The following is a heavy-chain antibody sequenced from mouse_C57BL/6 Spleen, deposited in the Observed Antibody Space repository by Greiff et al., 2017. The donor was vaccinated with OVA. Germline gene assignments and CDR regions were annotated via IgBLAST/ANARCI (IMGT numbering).Heavy chain of an antibody. Sequence: QVQLQQPGAELVKPGASVKMSCKASGYTFTSYWITWVKQRPGQGLEWIGDIYPGSGSTNYNEKFKSKATLTVDTSSSTAYMQLSSLTSEDSAVYYCARSYSNYVPYWYFDVWGTGTTVTVSS. J-gene: IGHJ1*03. V-gene: IGHV1-55*01. CDR3: ARSYSNYVPYWYFDV. D-gene: IGHD2-5*01. CDR2: IYPGSGST. CDR1: GYTFTSYW.